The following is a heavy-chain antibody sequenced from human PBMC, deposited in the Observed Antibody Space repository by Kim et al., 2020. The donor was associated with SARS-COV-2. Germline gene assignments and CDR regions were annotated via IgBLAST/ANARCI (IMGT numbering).Heavy chain of an antibody. D-gene: IGHD3-10*01. Sequence: GGSLRLSCAASGFTFSSYGMHWVRQAPGKGLEWVAVISYDGSNKYYGDSVRGRFTISRDNSKNTLYLQMDSLRAEDTAVYYCAKGVYRYGSGTNDAFD. CDR1: GFTFSSYG. J-gene: IGHJ3*02. V-gene: IGHV3-30*18. CDR2: ISYDGSNK. CDR3: AKGVYRYGSGTNDAFD.